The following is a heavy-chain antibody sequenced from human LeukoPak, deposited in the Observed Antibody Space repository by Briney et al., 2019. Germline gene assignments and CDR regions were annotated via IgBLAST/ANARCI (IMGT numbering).Heavy chain of an antibody. CDR2: INPNSGGT. CDR3: AREGDYYDSSGYYSPFDY. CDR1: GYTFTGYY. J-gene: IGHJ4*02. D-gene: IGHD3-22*01. V-gene: IGHV1-2*06. Sequence: ASVKVSCKASGYTFTGYYMHWVRQAPGRGLEWMGRINPNSGGTNYAQKFQGRVTMTRDTSISTAYMELSRLRSDDTAVYYCAREGDYYDSSGYYSPFDYWGQGTLVTVSS.